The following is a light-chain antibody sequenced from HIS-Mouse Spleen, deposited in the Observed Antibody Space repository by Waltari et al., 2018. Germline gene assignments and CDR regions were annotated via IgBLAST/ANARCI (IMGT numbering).Light chain of an antibody. V-gene: IGKV3D-20*01. Sequence: EIVLTQSPAPLSLSPGETATLSCGASQSVSSSYLAWYQQKPGLAPRLLIYDASSRATGIPDRFSGSGSGTDFTLTISRLEPEDFAVYYCQQYGSSPITFGQGTRLEIK. CDR2: DAS. CDR1: QSVSSSY. J-gene: IGKJ5*01. CDR3: QQYGSSPIT.